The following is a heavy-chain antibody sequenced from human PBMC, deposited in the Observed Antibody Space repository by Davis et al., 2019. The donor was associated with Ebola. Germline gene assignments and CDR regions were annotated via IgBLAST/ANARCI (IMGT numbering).Heavy chain of an antibody. Sequence: SETLSLTCSVSGDSIRSHYWSWIRQPPGKGLEWIGYISDSGSTNYNPSLKSRVTISVDTSKNQISLKLSSVTAADTAVYYCARLSCVRTSCEGGVDYWGQGTLVTVSS. CDR3: ARLSCVRTSCEGGVDY. D-gene: IGHD2-2*01. CDR2: ISDSGST. V-gene: IGHV4-59*08. J-gene: IGHJ4*02. CDR1: GDSIRSHY.